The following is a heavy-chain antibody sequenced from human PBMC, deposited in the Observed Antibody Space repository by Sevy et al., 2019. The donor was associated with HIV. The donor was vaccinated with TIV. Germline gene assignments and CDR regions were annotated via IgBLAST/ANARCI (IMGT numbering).Heavy chain of an antibody. V-gene: IGHV4-59*01. J-gene: IGHJ4*02. CDR3: ARGGPIQHQLDYFDS. D-gene: IGHD2-2*01. CDR1: GVSISPYY. CDR2: IFYTGIS. Sequence: SETLSLTCTVSGVSISPYYWTWVRQPPGKGLGWIGYIFYTGISDHNSSLKSRVTPSVDTSKNQFSLRRTSVTAADTAIYYCARGGPIQHQLDYFDSWGQGTLVTVSS.